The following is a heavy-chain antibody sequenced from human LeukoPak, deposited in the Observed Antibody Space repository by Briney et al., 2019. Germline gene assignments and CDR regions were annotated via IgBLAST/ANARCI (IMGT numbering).Heavy chain of an antibody. CDR3: ARGFRYCSSTSCPNLYYYYYYYMDV. J-gene: IGHJ6*03. CDR2: ISSSSSYI. Sequence: GGSLRLSCAASGFTFSSYSMNWVRQAPGKGLEWVSSISSSSSYIYYADSVKGRFTISRDNAKNSLYLQMNSLRAEDTAVYYCARGFRYCSSTSCPNLYYYYYYYMDVWGKGTTVTVSS. D-gene: IGHD2-2*01. CDR1: GFTFSSYS. V-gene: IGHV3-21*01.